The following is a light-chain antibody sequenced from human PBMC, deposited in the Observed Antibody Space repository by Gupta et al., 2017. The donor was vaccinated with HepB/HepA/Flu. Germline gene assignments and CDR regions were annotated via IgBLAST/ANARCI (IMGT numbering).Light chain of an antibody. CDR2: GAS. CDR3: QQSYSGPWT. CDR1: QSISTY. Sequence: DIQMTQSPPSLSASVGDRVSISCRASQSISTYLNWYQQKAGKAPNLLIYGASSLQGGVPSRFSGSGSGTDFTLKISSLQPEDVATYYCQQSYSGPWTLGQGTRLEMK. V-gene: IGKV1-39*01. J-gene: IGKJ5*01.